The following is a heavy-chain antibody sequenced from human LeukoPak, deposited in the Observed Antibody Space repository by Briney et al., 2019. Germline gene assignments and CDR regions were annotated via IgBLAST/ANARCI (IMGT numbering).Heavy chain of an antibody. CDR3: ARFGDPGRYYYYMDV. Sequence: PGGSLRLSCAASGFTVSSNYMSWVRRAAGQGLEWVSVIYSGGSTYYADSAEGRFTTSTDNSKNTLYLQLNSRRAEDTAVYYCARFGDPGRYYYYMDVWGKGTTVTVSS. V-gene: IGHV3-53*01. CDR2: IYSGGST. J-gene: IGHJ6*03. D-gene: IGHD3-16*01. CDR1: GFTVSSNY.